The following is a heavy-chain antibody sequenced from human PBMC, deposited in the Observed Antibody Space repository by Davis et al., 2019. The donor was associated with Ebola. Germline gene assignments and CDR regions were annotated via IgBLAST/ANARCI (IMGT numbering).Heavy chain of an antibody. CDR3: TTASDYYYYYGMDV. J-gene: IGHJ6*02. V-gene: IGHV3-73*01. CDR1: GFTFSGSA. Sequence: GESLKISCAASGFTFSGSAMHWVRQASGKGLEWVGRIRSNANSYATAYAASVKGRFTISRDDSKNTAYLQMNSLKTEDTAVYYCTTASDYYYYYGMDVWGQGTTVTVSS. CDR2: IRSNANSYAT.